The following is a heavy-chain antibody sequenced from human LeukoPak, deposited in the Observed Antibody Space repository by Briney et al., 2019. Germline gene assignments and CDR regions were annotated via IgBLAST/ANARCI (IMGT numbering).Heavy chain of an antibody. CDR1: GGSINSGGYY. D-gene: IGHD6-13*01. CDR3: ARVQSAALQD. CDR2: ISDSGST. Sequence: SQTLSLTCTVSGGSINSGGYYWSWVRQHPGKGLEWIGYISDSGSTHNDPSLRSRVAISMDTSKNQFSLRLSSVTAADTAVYYCARVQSAALQDWGQGTLVTVSS. J-gene: IGHJ1*01. V-gene: IGHV4-31*03.